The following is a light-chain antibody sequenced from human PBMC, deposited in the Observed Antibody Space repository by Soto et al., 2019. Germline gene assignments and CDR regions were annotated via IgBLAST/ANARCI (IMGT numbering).Light chain of an antibody. CDR3: QQYKNWPAIT. CDR1: RSVSSN. J-gene: IGKJ5*01. V-gene: IGKV3D-15*01. Sequence: EIVMTQSPATLSVSPGERATLSCRASRSVSSNLAWYQQKPGQAPRLLIYGPSTRATGIPARFSGSGSGTEFTLTISSLQSEDFAIYYCQQYKNWPAITFGQGTRLAIK. CDR2: GPS.